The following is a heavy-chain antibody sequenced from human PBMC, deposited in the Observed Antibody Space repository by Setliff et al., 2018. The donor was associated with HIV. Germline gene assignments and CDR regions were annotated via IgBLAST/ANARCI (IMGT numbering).Heavy chain of an antibody. CDR2: IIPILGIA. J-gene: IGHJ4*02. D-gene: IGHD2-2*01. CDR3: ARERRVDIAVVPAAKGTFDY. V-gene: IGHV1-69*10. Sequence: SVKVSCRASGATFSSYGISWVRQAPGQGLEWMGGIIPILGIANYAQKFQDRVTITADKSTSTAYMELSSLRSEDTAVYFCARERRVDIAVVPAAKGTFDYWGQGTLVTVSS. CDR1: GATFSSYG.